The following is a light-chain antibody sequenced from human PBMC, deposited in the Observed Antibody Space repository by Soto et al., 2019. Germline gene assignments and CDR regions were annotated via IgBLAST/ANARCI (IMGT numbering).Light chain of an antibody. Sequence: EIVPTQSPGTLSVSPGDRVTLSCRASQSISINLAWYQHKPGQAPRLLIYGASTRATGIPARFSGSGSGTDFTLAISSLQPEDSATYYCLQDINYPWTFAQGTKVDIK. J-gene: IGKJ1*01. V-gene: IGKV3-15*01. CDR2: GAS. CDR3: LQDINYPWT. CDR1: QSISIN.